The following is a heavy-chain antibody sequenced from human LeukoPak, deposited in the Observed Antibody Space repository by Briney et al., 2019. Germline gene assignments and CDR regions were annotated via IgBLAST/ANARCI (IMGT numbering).Heavy chain of an antibody. CDR2: LSHGGTRT. Sequence: GGSLRLSCAASGFTFRNFAMSWVHQAPGKGLEWVSGLSHGGTRTFYAASVKGRFTISRDDSNSTLFLQMDSLRVEDTATYYCAKDIELSVSWGQGTLVIVSS. J-gene: IGHJ5*02. V-gene: IGHV3-23*01. CDR1: GFTFRNFA. CDR3: AKDIELSVS. D-gene: IGHD1-26*01.